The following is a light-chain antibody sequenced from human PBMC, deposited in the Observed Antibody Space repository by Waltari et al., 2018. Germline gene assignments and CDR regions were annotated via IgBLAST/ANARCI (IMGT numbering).Light chain of an antibody. J-gene: IGLJ3*02. CDR2: DVS. CDR1: SSYIGAYNY. V-gene: IGLV2-14*01. CDR3: TSYTRTTTWV. Sequence: QSALTQPASVSGSPGQSITISCSGTSSYIGAYNYVSWYQQPPGKAPKLIIFDVSDRPSGVSNRFSGSKSGNTASLTISGLQAEDEADYYCTSYTRTTTWVFGGGTRLTVL.